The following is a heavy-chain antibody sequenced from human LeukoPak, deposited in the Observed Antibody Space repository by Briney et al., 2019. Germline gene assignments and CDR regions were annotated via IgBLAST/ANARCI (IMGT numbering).Heavy chain of an antibody. CDR2: IIPIFGTA. V-gene: IGHV1-69*13. J-gene: IGHJ6*03. CDR3: ARAPGIAALLMDV. CDR1: GGTFSSYA. Sequence: SVKVSCKASGGTFSSYAISWVRQAPGQGLEWMGGIIPIFGTANYAQKFQGSVTITADESTSTAYMELSSLRSEDTAVYYCARAPGIAALLMDVWGKGTTVTVSS. D-gene: IGHD6-6*01.